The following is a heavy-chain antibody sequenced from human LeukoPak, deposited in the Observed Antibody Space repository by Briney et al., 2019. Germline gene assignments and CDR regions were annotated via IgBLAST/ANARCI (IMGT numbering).Heavy chain of an antibody. J-gene: IGHJ4*02. D-gene: IGHD1-26*01. V-gene: IGHV3-23*01. CDR1: GFTFSYYN. Sequence: GGSLRLSCAASGFTFSYYNMNWVRQAPGKGLEWVSAISGSGGSTYYADSVKGRFTISRDTSKNTRYLQMNSLRAENTAVYYCAKRLAGGKGDDYWGQGTLVTVSS. CDR2: ISGSGGST. CDR3: AKRLAGGKGDDY.